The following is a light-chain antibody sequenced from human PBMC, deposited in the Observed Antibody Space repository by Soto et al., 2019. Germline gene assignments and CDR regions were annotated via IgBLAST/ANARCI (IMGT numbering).Light chain of an antibody. CDR3: QQYDNLLYT. CDR2: DAS. CDR1: QDISNY. Sequence: DIQMTQSPSSLSASVGDRVTITCQASQDISNYLNWYQQKPGKAPKLLIYDASNLETGVPSRFSGRGSGTDFPFTISSLQPEDIATYNCQQYDNLLYTFGQGTKLEIK. V-gene: IGKV1-33*01. J-gene: IGKJ2*01.